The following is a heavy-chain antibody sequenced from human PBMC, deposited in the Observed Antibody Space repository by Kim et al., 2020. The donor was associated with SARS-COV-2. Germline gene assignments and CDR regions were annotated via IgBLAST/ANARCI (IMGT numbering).Heavy chain of an antibody. V-gene: IGHV4-34*01. CDR2: INHSGST. CDR1: GGSFSGYY. CDR3: ARGAGGGVFDY. Sequence: SDTLSLTCAVYGGSFSGYYWSWIRQPPGKGLEWIGEINHSGSTNYNPSLKSRVTISVDTSKNQFSLKLSSVTAADTAVYYCARGAGGGVFDYWGQGTLVTVSS. D-gene: IGHD3-16*01. J-gene: IGHJ4*02.